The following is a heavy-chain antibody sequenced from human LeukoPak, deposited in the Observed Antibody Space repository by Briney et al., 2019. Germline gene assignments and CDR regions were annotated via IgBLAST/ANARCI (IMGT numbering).Heavy chain of an antibody. J-gene: IGHJ4*02. CDR2: IYYNGDT. Sequence: GSLRLSCAASGFTFSSYEMNWVRQAPGKGLEWIGYIYYNGDTNYNPSLKSRVTISLDTSRNQFSLKLSSVTSADTAVYYCASYIWARHFDYWGQGTLVTVSS. CDR3: ASYIWARHFDY. V-gene: IGHV4-59*01. CDR1: GFTFSSYE. D-gene: IGHD3-16*01.